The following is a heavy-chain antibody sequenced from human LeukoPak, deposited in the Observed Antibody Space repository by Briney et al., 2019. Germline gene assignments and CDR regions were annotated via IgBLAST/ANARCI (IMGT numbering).Heavy chain of an antibody. Sequence: ASVKVSCKASGYTFTGYYMHWVRQAPGQGLEWMGWINPYNGGTNYAQKLQGRVTMTRDTSISTAYMELSRLRSDDPAVYYCARGWRGITARRVFYPWGQGNLGTVSS. CDR3: ARGWRGITARRVFYP. J-gene: IGHJ5*02. CDR2: INPYNGGT. D-gene: IGHD6-6*01. CDR1: GYTFTGYY. V-gene: IGHV1-2*02.